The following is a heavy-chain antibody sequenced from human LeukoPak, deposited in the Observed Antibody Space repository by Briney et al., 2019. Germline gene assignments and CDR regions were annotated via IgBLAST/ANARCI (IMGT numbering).Heavy chain of an antibody. CDR2: IYSGGDT. CDR3: ARDLPGVRAFDP. D-gene: IGHD3-10*01. J-gene: IGHJ5*02. Sequence: PGGSLRLSCAASGFTVSSNYMSWVRQAPGKGLEWVSVIYSGGDTYYADSVKGRFTISRDNSKSTLYLQMNSLRAEDTAVYYCARDLPGVRAFDPWGQGTLVTVSS. V-gene: IGHV3-66*02. CDR1: GFTVSSNY.